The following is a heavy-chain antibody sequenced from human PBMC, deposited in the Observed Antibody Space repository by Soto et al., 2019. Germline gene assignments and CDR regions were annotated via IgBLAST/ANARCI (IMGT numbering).Heavy chain of an antibody. CDR3: ARGVDTAMVLDSWFDP. J-gene: IGHJ5*02. D-gene: IGHD5-18*01. CDR1: GYTFTSYY. Sequence: QVQLVQSGAEVKKPGASVKVSCKASGYTFTSYYMHWVRQAPGQGLEWMGIINPSGGSTSYAQKFQGRVTMTRDPSTSTVYMELSSLRSEDTAVYYCARGVDTAMVLDSWFDPWGQGTLVTVSS. V-gene: IGHV1-46*03. CDR2: INPSGGST.